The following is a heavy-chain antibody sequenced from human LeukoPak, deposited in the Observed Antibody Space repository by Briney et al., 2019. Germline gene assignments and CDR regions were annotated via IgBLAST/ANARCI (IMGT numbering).Heavy chain of an antibody. CDR3: ARGGDSSGYLKGPGGYFDY. J-gene: IGHJ4*02. D-gene: IGHD3-22*01. CDR1: GFTFSSYA. Sequence: GGSLRLSCAASGFTFSSYAMSWVRQAPGKGLEWVSAISGSGGSTYYADSVKGRFTISRDNSKNTLYLQMNSLRAEDTAVYYCARGGDSSGYLKGPGGYFDYWGQGTLVTVSS. CDR2: ISGSGGST. V-gene: IGHV3-23*01.